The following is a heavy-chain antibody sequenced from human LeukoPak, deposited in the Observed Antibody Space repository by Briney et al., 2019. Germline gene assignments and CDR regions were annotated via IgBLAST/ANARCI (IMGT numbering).Heavy chain of an antibody. Sequence: SETLSLTCTVSGGSISSYYWSWIRQPPGKGLEWIGYIYYSGSTNYNPSLKSRVTISVDTSKNQFSLKLRSVTAADTAVYYCARAALRTPLTYFDYWGQGTLVTVSS. J-gene: IGHJ4*02. CDR3: ARAALRTPLTYFDY. V-gene: IGHV4-59*01. CDR2: IYYSGST. D-gene: IGHD5-12*01. CDR1: GGSISSYY.